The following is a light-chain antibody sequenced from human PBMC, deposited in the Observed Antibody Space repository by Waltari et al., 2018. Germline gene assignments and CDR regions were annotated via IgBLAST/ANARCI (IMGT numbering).Light chain of an antibody. Sequence: VILTQSPATLSVSPGARATLSCRASQSVSSNLAWYRQKPGQAPRVVIYGASNRATGIPARFSGSGSGTEFTLSISSLQSEDFAVYYCQQYNNWPWTFGQGTKVEIK. CDR3: QQYNNWPWT. CDR1: QSVSSN. CDR2: GAS. J-gene: IGKJ1*01. V-gene: IGKV3D-15*01.